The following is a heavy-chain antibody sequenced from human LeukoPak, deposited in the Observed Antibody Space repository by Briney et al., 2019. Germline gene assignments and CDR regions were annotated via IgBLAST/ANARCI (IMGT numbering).Heavy chain of an antibody. CDR3: ARDYYDSSGYPNPWFDP. J-gene: IGHJ5*02. CDR2: IIPIFGTA. Sequence: ASVKVSCKASGGTFSSYAISWVRQAPGQGLEWMGGIIPIFGTANYAQKFQGRVTITADESTSTAYMELSSLRSEDTAVYYCARDYYDSSGYPNPWFDPWGQGTLVTVSS. V-gene: IGHV1-69*13. D-gene: IGHD3-22*01. CDR1: GGTFSSYA.